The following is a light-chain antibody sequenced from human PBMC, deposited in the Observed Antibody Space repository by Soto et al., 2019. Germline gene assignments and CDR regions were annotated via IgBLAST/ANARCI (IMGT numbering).Light chain of an antibody. CDR1: QSINNW. CDR3: LQYNSYSRGT. Sequence: DIQMTQSPSTLSESVGDRVTITCRASQSINNWLAWYQQQPGKVPRLLIYTASTLESGVPSRFSGSGSGTEFTLTISSLQPDDFATYYCLQYNSYSRGTFGQGTKVEIK. J-gene: IGKJ1*01. CDR2: TAS. V-gene: IGKV1-5*03.